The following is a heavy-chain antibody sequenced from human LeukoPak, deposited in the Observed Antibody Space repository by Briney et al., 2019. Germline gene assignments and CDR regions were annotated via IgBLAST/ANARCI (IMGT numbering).Heavy chain of an antibody. CDR1: GGTFSSYA. CDR3: ARDLGYCSSTSCDY. J-gene: IGHJ4*02. CDR2: IIPILGIA. Sequence: GASVKVSCKASGGTFSSYAISWVRQAPGQGLEGMGGIIPILGIANYAQKFQGRVTITADKSTSTAYMELSSLRSEDTAVYYCARDLGYCSSTSCDYWGQGTLVTVSS. D-gene: IGHD2-2*01. V-gene: IGHV1-69*10.